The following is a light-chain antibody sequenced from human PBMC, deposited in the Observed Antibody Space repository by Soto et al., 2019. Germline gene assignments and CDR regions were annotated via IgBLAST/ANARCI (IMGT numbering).Light chain of an antibody. CDR1: QSVSSSF. Sequence: EIVLTQSPGHMSLSPGDRSTLSCRASQSVSSSFLAWYQQKPGQAPKLLIYGASSRSTGFPDRFSGSGSGTDFTLTISRLEPEDFAVYYCQQYDNSPLTFGGGTKVEIK. CDR3: QQYDNSPLT. V-gene: IGKV3-20*01. CDR2: GAS. J-gene: IGKJ4*01.